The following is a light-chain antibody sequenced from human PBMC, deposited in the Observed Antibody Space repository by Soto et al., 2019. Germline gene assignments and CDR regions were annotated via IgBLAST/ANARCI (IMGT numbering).Light chain of an antibody. V-gene: IGKV3-11*01. CDR3: QQRYAWPPIT. CDR1: RSVRSY. CDR2: DAS. Sequence: EIVLTQSPATLSLSPGERATLSCRASRSVRSYLAWYQQKPGQAPRLLIYDASNRAAGIPARFSGSGSETDFTLTISHLEPEDCAGYYCQQRYAWPPITFGQGTRLEIK. J-gene: IGKJ5*01.